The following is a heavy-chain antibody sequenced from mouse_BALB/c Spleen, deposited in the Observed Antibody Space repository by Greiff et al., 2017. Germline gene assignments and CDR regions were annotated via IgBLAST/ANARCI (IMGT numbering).Heavy chain of an antibody. D-gene: IGHD1-2*01. Sequence: VQLQQSGPGLVKPSQSLSLTCTVTGYSITSDYAWNWIRQFPGIKLEWMGYISYSGSTSYNPSLKSRISITRDTSKNQFFLQLNSVTTEDTATYYCARYYGTMDYWGQGTSVTVSS. CDR1: GYSITSDYA. J-gene: IGHJ4*01. CDR3: ARYYGTMDY. V-gene: IGHV3-2*02. CDR2: ISYSGST.